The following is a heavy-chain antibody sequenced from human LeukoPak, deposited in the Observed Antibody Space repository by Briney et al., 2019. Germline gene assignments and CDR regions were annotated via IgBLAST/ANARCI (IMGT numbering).Heavy chain of an antibody. D-gene: IGHD3-10*01. J-gene: IGHJ4*01. CDR2: ISSTSDYI. CDR3: ARTLGGYDSSGIDY. CDR1: GFSFSNS. Sequence: PGGSLRLSCAAYGFSFSNSMNWVRQAPGKGLAWVAAISSTSDYIYHADSVKGRFTISRGNADNTLYLDMNNLRAEDTAIYYCARTLGGYDSSGIDYWGQGTLVTVSS. V-gene: IGHV3-21*01.